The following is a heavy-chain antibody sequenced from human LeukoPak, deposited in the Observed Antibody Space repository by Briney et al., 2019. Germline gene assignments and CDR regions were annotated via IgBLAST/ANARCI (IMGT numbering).Heavy chain of an antibody. Sequence: ASVKVSCKASGYTFTAFYMHWVRQAPGQGLEWMGWINPNSGATNYAQKFQGRVTMTRDTSISTAYMELSRLRSDDTAVYYCGRAHLIAAAGYNWFDPWGQGTLVTVSS. J-gene: IGHJ5*02. CDR2: INPNSGAT. V-gene: IGHV1-2*02. CDR1: GYTFTAFY. D-gene: IGHD6-13*01. CDR3: GRAHLIAAAGYNWFDP.